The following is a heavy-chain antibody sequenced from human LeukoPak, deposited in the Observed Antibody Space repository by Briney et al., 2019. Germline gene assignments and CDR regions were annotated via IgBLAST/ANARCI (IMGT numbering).Heavy chain of an antibody. CDR2: IYSGGTT. D-gene: IGHD2-2*01. CDR1: GFTVSSSY. CDR3: ARQTGESTNFDN. J-gene: IGHJ4*02. Sequence: PGGSLRLSCAASGFTVSSSYISWVRQASGKGLEWVSAIYSGGTTYYADSVRGRFTISRDNSKNTLYLLMNSLRAEDTAMYHCARQTGESTNFDNWGQGTLVTVSS. V-gene: IGHV3-53*01.